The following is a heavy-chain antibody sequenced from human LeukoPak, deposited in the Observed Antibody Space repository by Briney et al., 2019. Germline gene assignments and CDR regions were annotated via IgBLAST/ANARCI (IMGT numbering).Heavy chain of an antibody. V-gene: IGHV5-10-1*01. CDR1: GYSFTSYG. J-gene: IGHJ5*02. D-gene: IGHD3-9*01. Sequence: GESLKISCKGSGYSFTSYGISWVRQMPGKGLEWMGRIDPSDSYTNYSPSFQGHVTISADKSISTAYLQWSSLKASDTAMYYCATTDYDILTGYQRWFDPWGQGTLVTVSS. CDR2: IDPSDSYT. CDR3: ATTDYDILTGYQRWFDP.